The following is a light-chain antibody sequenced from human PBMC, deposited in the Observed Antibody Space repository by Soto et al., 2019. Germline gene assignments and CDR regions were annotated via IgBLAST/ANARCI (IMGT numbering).Light chain of an antibody. J-gene: IGLJ1*01. CDR1: SSNIGSNT. CDR2: SNN. CDR3: AAWDDSLNGLYV. V-gene: IGLV1-44*01. Sequence: QSVLTQPPSASGTPGQRVTISCSGSSSNIGSNTVNWYQQLPGTAPKLLIHSNNQRPSGVPDRFSGSTSGTSASLAISGLQSEDEADYYCAAWDDSLNGLYVFGTGTKVTVL.